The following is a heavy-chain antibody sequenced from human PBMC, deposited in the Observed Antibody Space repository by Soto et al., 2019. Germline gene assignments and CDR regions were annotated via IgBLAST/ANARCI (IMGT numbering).Heavy chain of an antibody. CDR1: GFAFSSYA. CDR3: AKDLILYSSSSPHCFDY. J-gene: IGHJ4*02. Sequence: EVQLLESGGGLVQPGGSLRLSCAASGFAFSSYAMSWVRQAPGKGLEGVSVISGSGGSTYYADSVKGRFTISRDNSKNTLYLQMNSLRAEDTAVYYCAKDLILYSSSSPHCFDYWGQGTLVTVSS. D-gene: IGHD6-6*01. V-gene: IGHV3-23*01. CDR2: ISGSGGST.